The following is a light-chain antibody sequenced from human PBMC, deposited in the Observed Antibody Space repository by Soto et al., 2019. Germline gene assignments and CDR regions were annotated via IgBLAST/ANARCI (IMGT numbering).Light chain of an antibody. J-gene: IGKJ5*01. CDR2: GAS. V-gene: IGKV3D-20*02. Sequence: EIVLTQSPATLSLSPGERATLYCRASHIVSSNSLAWYQQKPGQAPRLLMYGASTRATGIPDRFSVSGSGTDFTLTISRLEPEDFATYYCQQASSFPLTFGQGTRLEIK. CDR3: QQASSFPLT. CDR1: HIVSSNS.